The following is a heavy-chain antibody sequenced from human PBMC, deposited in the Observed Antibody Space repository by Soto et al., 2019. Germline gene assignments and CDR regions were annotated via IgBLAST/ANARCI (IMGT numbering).Heavy chain of an antibody. CDR1: GYTFTSYG. CDR2: ISAYNGNT. Sequence: QVQLVQSGAEVKKPGASVKVSCKASGYTFTSYGISWVRQAPGQGLEWMGWISAYNGNTNYAQKLQGRVTVTTDTPPSTAYMERRSLRSDDTAVYYCARAMVRGVVYYYYGMDVWGQGTTVTVSS. J-gene: IGHJ6*02. V-gene: IGHV1-18*01. D-gene: IGHD3-10*01. CDR3: ARAMVRGVVYYYYGMDV.